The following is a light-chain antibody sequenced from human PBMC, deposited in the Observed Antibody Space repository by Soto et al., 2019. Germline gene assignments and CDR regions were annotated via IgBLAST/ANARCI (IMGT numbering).Light chain of an antibody. CDR3: QHTNSFPIT. CDR2: GAT. V-gene: IGKV1D-12*01. CDR1: QGICTW. J-gene: IGKJ5*01. Sequence: DVQVTQSPSFVSASVGDRVTITCRASQGICTWLAWYQQKPGQAPNLLIYGATNLQDGVPSRFSFSGLGTHFTLTIFSRQPEESASYYCQHTNSFPITCGQVTRLEI.